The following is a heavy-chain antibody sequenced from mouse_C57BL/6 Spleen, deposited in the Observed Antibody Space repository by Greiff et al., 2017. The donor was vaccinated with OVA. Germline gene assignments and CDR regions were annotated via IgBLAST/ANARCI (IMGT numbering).Heavy chain of an antibody. CDR3: ARSDYVYAMDY. J-gene: IGHJ4*01. CDR1: GYTFTSYW. CDR2: IDPSDSYT. V-gene: IGHV1-50*01. Sequence: VQLQQPGAELVKPGASVKLSCKASGYTFTSYWMQWVKQRPGQGLEWIGEIDPSDSYTNYNQKFKGKATLTVDTSSSTAYMQLSSLTSEDSAVYYCARSDYVYAMDYWGQGTSVTVSS. D-gene: IGHD2-4*01.